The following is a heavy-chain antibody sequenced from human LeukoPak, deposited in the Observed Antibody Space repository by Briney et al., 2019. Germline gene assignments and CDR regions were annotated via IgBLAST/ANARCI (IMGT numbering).Heavy chain of an antibody. Sequence: PSETLSLTCTVSGGSISSYYWSWIRQPPGKGLEWIGYIYYSGSTNYNPSLKSRVTISVDTSKNQFSLKLSSVTAADTAVYYCARAWAGFDPWGQGTLVTVSS. J-gene: IGHJ5*02. CDR3: ARAWAGFDP. CDR2: IYYSGST. V-gene: IGHV4-59*01. CDR1: GGSISSYY.